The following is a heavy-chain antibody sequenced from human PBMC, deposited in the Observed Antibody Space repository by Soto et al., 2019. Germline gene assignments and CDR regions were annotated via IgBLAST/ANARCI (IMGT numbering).Heavy chain of an antibody. Sequence: PGGSLRLSCAASGFTFSSYGMHWVRQAPGKGLEWVAVISYDGSNKYYADSVKGRFTISRDNSKNTLYLQMNSLRAEDTAVYYCAKDGRIALYYYASSGVGRSYFDYWGQGTLVTVSS. CDR2: ISYDGSNK. CDR1: GFTFSSYG. D-gene: IGHD3-22*01. CDR3: AKDGRIALYYYASSGVGRSYFDY. J-gene: IGHJ4*02. V-gene: IGHV3-30*18.